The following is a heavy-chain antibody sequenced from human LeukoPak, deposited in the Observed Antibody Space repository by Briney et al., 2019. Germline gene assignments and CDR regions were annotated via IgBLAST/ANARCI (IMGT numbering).Heavy chain of an antibody. J-gene: IGHJ4*02. Sequence: PGGSLRLSCAASGFTFSSYAMHWVRQAPGEGLEWVAVISYDGSNKYYADSVKGRFTISRDNSKNTLYLQMNSLRAEDTAVYYCARDSRLYSSSGNLDYWGQGTLVTVSS. CDR3: ARDSRLYSSSGNLDY. V-gene: IGHV3-30-3*01. D-gene: IGHD6-13*01. CDR2: ISYDGSNK. CDR1: GFTFSSYA.